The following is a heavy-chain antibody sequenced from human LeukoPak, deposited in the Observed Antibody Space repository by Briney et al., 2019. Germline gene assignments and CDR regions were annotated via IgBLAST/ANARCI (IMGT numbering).Heavy chain of an antibody. Sequence: GGSLRLSCAASGFTFSSYSMNWVRQAPGKGLEWASYISSSSSTIYYADSVKGRFTISRDNAKNSLYLQMNGLRAEDTAVYYCAREGRWRYNLLTGKRYFDYWGQGTLLTVSS. CDR3: AREGRWRYNLLTGKRYFDY. CDR2: ISSSSSTI. CDR1: GFTFSSYS. V-gene: IGHV3-48*01. J-gene: IGHJ4*02. D-gene: IGHD3-9*01.